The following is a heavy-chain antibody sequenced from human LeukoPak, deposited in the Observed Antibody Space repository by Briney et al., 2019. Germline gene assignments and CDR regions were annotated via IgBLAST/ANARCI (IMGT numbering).Heavy chain of an antibody. CDR1: GGSISSGDYY. CDR2: IYYSGST. Sequence: SQTLSLTCTVSGGSISSGDYYWSWIRQPPGKGLEWIGYIYYSGSTNYNPSLKSRVTISVDTSKNQFSLKLSSVTAADTAVYYCAREPHSNPNRGYYYYMDVWGKGTTVTVSS. J-gene: IGHJ6*03. CDR3: AREPHSNPNRGYYYYMDV. V-gene: IGHV4-30-4*01. D-gene: IGHD4-11*01.